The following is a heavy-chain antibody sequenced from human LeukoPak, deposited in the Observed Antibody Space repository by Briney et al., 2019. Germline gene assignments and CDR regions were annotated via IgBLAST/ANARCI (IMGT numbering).Heavy chain of an antibody. Sequence: SVKVSCKASGGTFSSYAISWGRQAPGQGLEWRGGTIPIFGTANYSQKFQGRVTITADESTSTAYMELSSLRSEDTAVYYCARDSDSGSYSGWFDPWGQGTLVTVSS. V-gene: IGHV1-69*13. CDR1: GGTFSSYA. CDR2: TIPIFGTA. J-gene: IGHJ5*02. CDR3: ARDSDSGSYSGWFDP. D-gene: IGHD1-26*01.